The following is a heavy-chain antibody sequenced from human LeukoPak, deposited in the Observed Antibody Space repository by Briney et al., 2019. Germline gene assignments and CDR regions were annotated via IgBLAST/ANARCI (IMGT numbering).Heavy chain of an antibody. V-gene: IGHV3-7*01. J-gene: IGHJ4*02. CDR3: ARDRFRGVVVPAAIGN. D-gene: IGHD2-2*01. CDR1: GFTFSSYW. Sequence: GGSLRLSCAASGFTFSSYWMSWVRQAPGKGLEWVANIKQDGSEKYYVDSVKGRFTISRDNAKNSLYLQMNSLRAEDTAVYYRARDRFRGVVVPAAIGNWGQGTLVTASS. CDR2: IKQDGSEK.